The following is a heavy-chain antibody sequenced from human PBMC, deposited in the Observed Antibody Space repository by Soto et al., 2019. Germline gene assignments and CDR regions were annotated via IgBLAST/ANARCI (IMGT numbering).Heavy chain of an antibody. CDR2: IYPTGKT. V-gene: IGHV4-30-2*01. J-gene: IGHJ6*02. Sequence: SETLSLTCAVSGGSISSGGYSWSWIGQTPGKGLEWIGYIYPTGKTYYNPSLENRVTISIDTSKNQFSLQLTSVTAADTAVYYCARAPPGPAPRWGVWGHGTTVTVSS. CDR3: ARAPPGPAPRWGV. CDR1: GGSISSGGYS. D-gene: IGHD3-16*01.